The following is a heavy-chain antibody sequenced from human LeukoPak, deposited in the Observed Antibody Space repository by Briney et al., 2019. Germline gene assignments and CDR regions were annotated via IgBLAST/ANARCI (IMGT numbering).Heavy chain of an antibody. J-gene: IGHJ6*02. D-gene: IGHD4-17*01. CDR2: IYYSGGT. CDR3: ARHGTTVTYYYYYGMDV. V-gene: IGHV4-59*08. CDR1: GGSTSSYY. Sequence: SGTLSLTCTLSGGSTSSYYWSWIRQPPGRGREWVGDIYYSGGTNNNPSLKSRVTISVDTSKNQFSLKLSSVTAADTAVYYCARHGTTVTYYYYYGMDVWGQGTTVTVSS.